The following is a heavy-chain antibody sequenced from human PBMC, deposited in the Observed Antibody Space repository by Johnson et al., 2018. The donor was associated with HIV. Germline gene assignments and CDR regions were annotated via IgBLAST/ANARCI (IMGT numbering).Heavy chain of an antibody. CDR1: GFTLSSYG. V-gene: IGHV3-33*06. Sequence: QVQLVESGGGVVQPGRSLRLSCAASGFTLSSYGMHWVRQAPGKGLEWVAVIWYDGSNKYYADSVKGRFTISRDNSKNTLYLQMNRLRAEDTALYYCAKDRYSSGWYEAFDMWGQGTMVSVSS. D-gene: IGHD6-19*01. CDR2: IWYDGSNK. J-gene: IGHJ3*02. CDR3: AKDRYSSGWYEAFDM.